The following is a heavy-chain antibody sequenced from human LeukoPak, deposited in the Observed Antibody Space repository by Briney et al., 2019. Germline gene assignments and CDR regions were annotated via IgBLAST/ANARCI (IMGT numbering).Heavy chain of an antibody. J-gene: IGHJ4*02. V-gene: IGHV3-23*01. CDR1: GFTFSSHA. CDR3: ARHGSWSFDY. Sequence: GGSLRLSCAASGFTFSSHAMSWVRQAPGKGLEWVPAITSGSGSNVYYTDSLKGRFTISRGNSKNTLYLHMNSLRAEDTAVYYCARHGSWSFDYWGQGTLLTVSA. CDR2: ITSGSGSNV. D-gene: IGHD6-13*01.